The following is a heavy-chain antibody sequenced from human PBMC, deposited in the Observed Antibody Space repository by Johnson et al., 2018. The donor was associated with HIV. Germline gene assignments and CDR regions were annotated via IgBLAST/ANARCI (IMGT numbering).Heavy chain of an antibody. V-gene: IGHV3-30-3*01. D-gene: IGHD4-11*01. CDR2: ISYDGSNK. CDR3: AKVEPVTTVTTGAFDI. CDR1: GFTFSSYA. J-gene: IGHJ3*02. Sequence: QVQVVESGGGVVQPGRSLRLSCAASGFTFSSYAMHWVRQAPGKGLEWVAVISYDGSNKYYADSVKGRFTISRDKSKNTLYLQMNSLRGDDTAVYYCAKVEPVTTVTTGAFDIWGQGTMVTVSS.